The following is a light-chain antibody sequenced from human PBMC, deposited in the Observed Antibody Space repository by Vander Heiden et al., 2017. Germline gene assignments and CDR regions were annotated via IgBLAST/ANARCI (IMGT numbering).Light chain of an antibody. CDR1: QSVSSY. V-gene: IGKV3-11*01. CDR3: QQRSNWPYT. CDR2: DAS. J-gene: IGKJ2*01. Sequence: EIVLTQSPATLSLSPGERATLSCRASQSVSSYLAWYQQKPGQAPRLLIYDASNSVTGIPARFSGSGSGTDFTLTIIILEPEDFAVYYCQQRSNWPYTFGQGTKVEIK.